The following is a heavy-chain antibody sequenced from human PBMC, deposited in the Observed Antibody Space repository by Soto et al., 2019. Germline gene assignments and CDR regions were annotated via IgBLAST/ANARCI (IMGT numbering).Heavy chain of an antibody. CDR3: AKESGSVSKSAEYFQH. V-gene: IGHV3-23*01. J-gene: IGHJ1*01. CDR2: ISGSGGST. CDR1: GFTFSSYA. Sequence: GGSLRLSCAASGFTFSSYAMSWVRQAPGKGLEWVSAISGSGGSTYYANSVKGRFTISRDNSNNALYLQMNSLRAEYTAVYYCAKESGSVSKSAEYFQHWGQGTLVTVSS. D-gene: IGHD3-10*01.